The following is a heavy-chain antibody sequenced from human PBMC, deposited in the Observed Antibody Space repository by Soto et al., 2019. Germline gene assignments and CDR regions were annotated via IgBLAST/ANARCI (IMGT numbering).Heavy chain of an antibody. Sequence: SVKVSCKASGGTFSSYAISWVRQAPGQGLEWMGGIIPIFGTANYAQKFQGRVTITADESTSTAYMELSSLRSEDTAVYYCARRDTAMVPGYYYGMDVWGQGTTVTVSS. CDR1: GGTFSSYA. CDR2: IIPIFGTA. V-gene: IGHV1-69*13. CDR3: ARRDTAMVPGYYYGMDV. J-gene: IGHJ6*02. D-gene: IGHD5-18*01.